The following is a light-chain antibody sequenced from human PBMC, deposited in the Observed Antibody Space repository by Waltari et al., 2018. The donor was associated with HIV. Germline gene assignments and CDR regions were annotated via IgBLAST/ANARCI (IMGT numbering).Light chain of an antibody. CDR2: GVT. V-gene: IGLV2-14*01. J-gene: IGLJ2*01. CDR3: NSYSSDDTVV. Sequence: QSALTQPASVSGSPGQSLTITCTGTHRNIGFCNLVSWYQQDPGKAPHLICYGVTARHSGVSNRFSGSKAGNTASLTISGLQTDDEAEYYCNSYSSDDTVVFGGGTKLTVL. CDR1: HRNIGFCNL.